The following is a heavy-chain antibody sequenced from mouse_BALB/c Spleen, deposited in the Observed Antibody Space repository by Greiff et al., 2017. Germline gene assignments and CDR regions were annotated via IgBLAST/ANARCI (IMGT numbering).Heavy chain of an antibody. CDR3: ARDYYGYGAWFAY. J-gene: IGHJ3*01. CDR2: ISSGSSTI. V-gene: IGHV5-17*02. D-gene: IGHD1-2*01. CDR1: GFTFSSFG. Sequence: EVMLVESGGGLVQPGGSRKLSCAASGFTFSSFGIHWVRQAPEKGLEWVAYISSGSSTIYYADTVKGRFTISRDNPKNTLFLQMTSLRSEDTAMYYCARDYYGYGAWFAYWGQGTLVTVSA.